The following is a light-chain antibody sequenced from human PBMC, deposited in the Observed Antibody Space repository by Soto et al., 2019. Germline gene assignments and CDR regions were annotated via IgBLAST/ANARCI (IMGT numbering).Light chain of an antibody. CDR3: SSYTSSTTLKV. CDR2: DVS. CDR1: SSDVGGYNY. V-gene: IGLV2-14*03. Sequence: VLTQPASVSGSPGQSITISCTGTSSDVGGYNYVSWYQQHPGKAPKLMIYDVSNRPSGVSNRFSGSKSGNTASLTISGLQAEDEADYYCSSYTSSTTLKVFGGGTKLTVL. J-gene: IGLJ2*01.